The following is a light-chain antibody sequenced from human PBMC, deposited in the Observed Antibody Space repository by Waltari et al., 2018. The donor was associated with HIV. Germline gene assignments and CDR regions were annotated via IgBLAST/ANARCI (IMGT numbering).Light chain of an antibody. V-gene: IGLV7-46*01. CDR1: TGAVTSGHY. J-gene: IGLJ1*01. CDR3: LLSYRGFGV. CDR2: DIN. Sequence: QAVVTQEPSLTVSPGGTVTLTCGSSTGAVTSGHYPHWFQQKPGQAPKTLIIDINNNHSWSPARFSGSLLGGKAALTLSGAQPEDEADYYCLLSYRGFGVCGTGTKVTVL.